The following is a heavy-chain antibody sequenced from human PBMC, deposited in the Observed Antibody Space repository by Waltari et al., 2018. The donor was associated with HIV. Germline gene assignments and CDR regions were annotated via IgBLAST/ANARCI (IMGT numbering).Heavy chain of an antibody. Sequence: WVSGISWNSGSIGYADSVKGRFTISRDNAKNSLYLQMNSLRAEDTALYYCAKGSIWSGYTEAYYYYGMDVWGQGTTVTVSS. CDR2: ISWNSGSI. CDR3: AKGSIWSGYTEAYYYYGMDV. J-gene: IGHJ6*02. D-gene: IGHD3-3*01. V-gene: IGHV3-9*01.